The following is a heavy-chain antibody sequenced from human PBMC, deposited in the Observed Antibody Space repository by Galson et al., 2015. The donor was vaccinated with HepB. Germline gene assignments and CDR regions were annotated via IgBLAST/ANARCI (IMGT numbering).Heavy chain of an antibody. V-gene: IGHV3-33*01. D-gene: IGHD3-9*01. Sequence: SLRLSCAASGFTFSSYGMHWVRQAPGKGLEWVAVIWYDGSNKYYAASVKGRFTISRDNSKNTLYLQMNSLRAEDTAVYYCARGQGLRYFSAFDIWGQGTMVTVSS. CDR1: GFTFSSYG. CDR3: ARGQGLRYFSAFDI. J-gene: IGHJ3*02. CDR2: IWYDGSNK.